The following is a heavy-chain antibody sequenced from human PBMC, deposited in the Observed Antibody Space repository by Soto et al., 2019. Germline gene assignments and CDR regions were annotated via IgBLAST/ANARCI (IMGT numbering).Heavy chain of an antibody. Sequence: QVQLVESGGGLVQPGRSLKLSCAASGFTFSTYGMHWVRQSPGKGLEWVAVISYDGSNQYYRDSVRDSFTISRDNSRNTVYLQINGLREEDKAVYYCAKAEGRFLKYYFTFGVDAWGRGTTVTVS. CDR3: AKAEGRFLKYYFTFGVDA. V-gene: IGHV3-30*18. J-gene: IGHJ6*02. CDR1: GFTFSTYG. D-gene: IGHD3-3*01. CDR2: ISYDGSNQ.